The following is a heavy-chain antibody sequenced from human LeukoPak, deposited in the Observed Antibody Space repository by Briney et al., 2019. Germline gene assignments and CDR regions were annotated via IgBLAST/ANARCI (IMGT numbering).Heavy chain of an antibody. CDR3: ARGGIRGYSAFDNLDF. CDR2: VYYGGST. CDR1: GASINDFY. V-gene: IGHV4-59*01. D-gene: IGHD5-12*01. Sequence: PSETLSLTCAVSGASINDFYWTWIRQPPGKGLEWIGYVYYGGSTNYNPSLKSRVSMSVDTSKNRFSLALTSVTVADTAFYYCARGGIRGYSAFDNLDFWGLGTHVTVSS. J-gene: IGHJ4*02.